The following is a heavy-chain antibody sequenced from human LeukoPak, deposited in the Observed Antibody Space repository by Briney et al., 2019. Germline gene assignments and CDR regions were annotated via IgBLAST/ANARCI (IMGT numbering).Heavy chain of an antibody. J-gene: IGHJ3*02. CDR1: GYTFTSYY. CDR2: INPTSGDT. Sequence: GASVKVSCKASGYTFTSYYVHWVRQAPGQGLEWMGIINPTSGDTDYAQNFQGRLTMTRDMSTSTVYMELSSLRSEDTAVYYCARYGFSSVWQGGWHAFDIWGLGTMVTVSS. V-gene: IGHV1-46*01. CDR3: ARYGFSSVWQGGWHAFDI. D-gene: IGHD6-25*01.